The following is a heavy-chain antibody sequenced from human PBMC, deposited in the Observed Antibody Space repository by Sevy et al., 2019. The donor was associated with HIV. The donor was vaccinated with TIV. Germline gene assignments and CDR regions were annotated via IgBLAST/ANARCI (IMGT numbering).Heavy chain of an antibody. CDR1: GFTFSSYG. D-gene: IGHD1-26*01. J-gene: IGHJ4*02. V-gene: IGHV3-33*06. Sequence: GGSLRLSCAASGFTFSSYGMHWVRQAPGKWLEWVAVIWYDGSNKYYADSVKGRFTISRDNSKNTLYLQMNSLRAEDTAVYYCAKGRSGSYYVFFDYWGQGTLVTVSS. CDR3: AKGRSGSYYVFFDY. CDR2: IWYDGSNK.